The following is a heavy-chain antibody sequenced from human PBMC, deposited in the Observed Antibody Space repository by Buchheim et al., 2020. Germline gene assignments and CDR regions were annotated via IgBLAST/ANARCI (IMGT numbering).Heavy chain of an antibody. Sequence: EVQLLESGGGLVQPGGSLRLSCAASGFTFSSYAMSWVRQAPGKGLEWVSAISGSGGSTYYADSVKGRFTISRDNSKNTPYLQMNSLRAEDTAVYYCAKDKNPGYCSGGSCRTGLDYWGQGTL. CDR1: GFTFSSYA. CDR2: ISGSGGST. CDR3: AKDKNPGYCSGGSCRTGLDY. D-gene: IGHD2-15*01. V-gene: IGHV3-23*01. J-gene: IGHJ4*02.